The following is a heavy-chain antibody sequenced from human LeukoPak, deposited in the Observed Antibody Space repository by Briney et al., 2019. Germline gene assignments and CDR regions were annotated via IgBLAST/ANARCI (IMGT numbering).Heavy chain of an antibody. D-gene: IGHD3-22*01. Sequence: ASVKVSCKASGYTFTSYYMHWVRQAPGQGLEWMGIINPSGGSTSYAQKFQGRVTMTRDTATSTVYMELSSLRSEDTAVYYCARWHYYDSSGYYSYYFDYSGQGTLVTVSS. V-gene: IGHV1-46*01. CDR1: GYTFTSYY. J-gene: IGHJ4*02. CDR2: INPSGGST. CDR3: ARWHYYDSSGYYSYYFDY.